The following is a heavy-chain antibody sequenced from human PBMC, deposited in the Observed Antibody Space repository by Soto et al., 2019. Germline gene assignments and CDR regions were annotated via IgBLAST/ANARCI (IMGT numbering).Heavy chain of an antibody. J-gene: IGHJ4*02. CDR1: GYTFTSYA. D-gene: IGHD6-6*01. CDR3: ARVTQLAGVLFDY. Sequence: GASVKVSCKASGYTFTSYAMHWVRQAPGQRLEWMGWINAGNGNTKYSQKFQGRVTITRDTSASTAYMELSSLRSEDTAVYYCARVTQLAGVLFDYWGQGTLVTVSS. CDR2: INAGNGNT. V-gene: IGHV1-3*01.